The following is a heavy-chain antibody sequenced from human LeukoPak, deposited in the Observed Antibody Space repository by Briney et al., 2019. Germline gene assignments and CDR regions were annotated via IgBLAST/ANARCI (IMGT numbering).Heavy chain of an antibody. V-gene: IGHV3-53*01. CDR3: ARATWDY. Sequence: GGSLRLSCAASGFTFSSYSMNWVRQAPGKGLEWVSVVYSDGNTYYADSVKGRFTISRDNSKNTVYLQMNSLRAEDTAVYYCARATWDYWGQGTLVTISS. J-gene: IGHJ4*02. CDR1: GFTFSSYS. CDR2: VYSDGNT.